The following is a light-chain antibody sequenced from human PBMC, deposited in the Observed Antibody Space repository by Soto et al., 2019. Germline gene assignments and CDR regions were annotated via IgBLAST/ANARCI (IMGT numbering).Light chain of an antibody. Sequence: DIVMTQSPDSLAVSVGERATINCKSGQSVFYNSNNKNYLAWYQQKPGQPPKLLIYWASIRESGVPDRFSGSGSGADFTLTINNLQAEDVAVYYCQQYYNTPYTFGQGTKLEI. V-gene: IGKV4-1*01. CDR2: WAS. CDR1: QSVFYNSNNKNY. J-gene: IGKJ2*01. CDR3: QQYYNTPYT.